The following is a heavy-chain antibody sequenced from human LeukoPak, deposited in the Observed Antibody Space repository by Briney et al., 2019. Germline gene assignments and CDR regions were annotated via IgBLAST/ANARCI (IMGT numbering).Heavy chain of an antibody. J-gene: IGHJ6*02. D-gene: IGHD3-9*01. Sequence: ASVKVSCKASGYTFTGYYMHWVRQAPGQGLEWMGRINPNSGGTNYAQKFQGRVTMTRDTSISTAYMELSRLRSDDTAVYYCARSPVILTGYHYYYYGMDVWGQGTTVTVSS. V-gene: IGHV1-2*06. CDR1: GYTFTGYY. CDR3: ARSPVILTGYHYYYYGMDV. CDR2: INPNSGGT.